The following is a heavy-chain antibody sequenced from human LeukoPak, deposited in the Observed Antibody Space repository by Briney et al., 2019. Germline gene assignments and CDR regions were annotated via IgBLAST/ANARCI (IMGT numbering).Heavy chain of an antibody. CDR2: INSDGSST. Sequence: GGSLRLSCAASGFTFSSYWMSWVRQAPGKGLVWVSRINSDGSSTSYADSVKGRFTISRDNAKNTLYLQMNSLRAEDTAVYYCARVPWELGAFDIWGQGTMVTVSS. J-gene: IGHJ3*02. CDR3: ARVPWELGAFDI. D-gene: IGHD1-26*01. CDR1: GFTFSSYW. V-gene: IGHV3-74*01.